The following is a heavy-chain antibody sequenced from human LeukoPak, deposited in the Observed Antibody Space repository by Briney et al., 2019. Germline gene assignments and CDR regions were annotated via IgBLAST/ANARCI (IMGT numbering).Heavy chain of an antibody. V-gene: IGHV4-39*07. Sequence: SETLSLTCTVPGGSISSSSYYWGWIRQPPGKGLEWIGSIYYSGSTNYNPSLKSRVTISVDTSKNQFSLKLSSVTAADTAVYYCARESGYSYDPYYFDYWGQGTLVTVSS. J-gene: IGHJ4*02. D-gene: IGHD5-18*01. CDR2: IYYSGST. CDR1: GGSISSSSYY. CDR3: ARESGYSYDPYYFDY.